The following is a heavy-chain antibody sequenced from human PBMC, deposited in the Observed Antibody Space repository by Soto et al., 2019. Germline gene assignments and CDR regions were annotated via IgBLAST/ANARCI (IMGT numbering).Heavy chain of an antibody. CDR3: ARAYDFWSGYVFDY. Sequence: PSATLSLTCTVSGGSISSYYWSWIRQPPGKGLEWIGYIYYSGSTNYNPSLKSRVTISVDTSKNQFSLKLSSVTAADTAVYYCARAYDFWSGYVFDYWGQGTLVTVSS. J-gene: IGHJ4*02. D-gene: IGHD3-3*01. CDR2: IYYSGST. CDR1: GGSISSYY. V-gene: IGHV4-59*01.